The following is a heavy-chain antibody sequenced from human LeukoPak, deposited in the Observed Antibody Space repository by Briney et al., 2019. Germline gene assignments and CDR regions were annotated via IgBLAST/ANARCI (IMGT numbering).Heavy chain of an antibody. D-gene: IGHD1-26*01. CDR2: INPSGGST. J-gene: IGHJ4*02. CDR3: ARESSGSYYHFDY. CDR1: GYTFTSYY. V-gene: IGHV1-46*03. Sequence: EASVKVSCKASGYTFTSYYMHWVRQAPGQGLEWMGMINPSGGSTTYAQKFQGRVTMTKDTSTSTVYMELSSLRSEDPAVYYCARESSGSYYHFDYWGQGTLVTVSS.